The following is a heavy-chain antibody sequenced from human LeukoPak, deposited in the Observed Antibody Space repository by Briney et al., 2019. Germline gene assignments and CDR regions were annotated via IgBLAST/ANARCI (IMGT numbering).Heavy chain of an antibody. D-gene: IGHD2/OR15-2a*01. J-gene: IGHJ4*02. V-gene: IGHV3-21*04. CDR3: AKMSAYNSNSPLHF. CDR1: GFTFSTYT. CDR2: ISSSSTYI. Sequence: GGSLRLSCAASGFTFSTYTMNWVRQAPGKGLEWVSSISSSSTYIYYADSVKGRFTISRDNSKNTLYLQMNSLRAEDTAVYYCAKMSAYNSNSPLHFWGQGTLVTVSS.